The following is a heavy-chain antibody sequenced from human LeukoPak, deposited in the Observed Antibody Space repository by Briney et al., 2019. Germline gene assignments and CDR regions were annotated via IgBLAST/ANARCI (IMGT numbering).Heavy chain of an antibody. CDR1: GGSIDRSNYF. CDR3: TAERAGTIVDY. D-gene: IGHD1-14*01. V-gene: IGHV4-39*07. Sequence: KPSETLSLTCTVSGGSIDRSNYFWAWIRQPPGKGLEWIGSVYYTGTIFYNPSLQSRVTISVATSRNQFSLHLTSVTAADTAAYYCTAERAGTIVDYWGQGTLVTVSS. CDR2: VYYTGTI. J-gene: IGHJ4*02.